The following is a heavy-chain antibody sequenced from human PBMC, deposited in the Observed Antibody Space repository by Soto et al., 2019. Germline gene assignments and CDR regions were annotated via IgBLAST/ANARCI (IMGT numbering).Heavy chain of an antibody. D-gene: IGHD4-17*01. CDR1: WGSRRRDGYY. J-gene: IGHJ3*02. CDR3: ARDPLYDYGDLSHVFDI. Sequence: SETLSLTCTVSWGSRRRDGYYWSSIRQPPGKGLEWIGFIYHTGSTYYSPSLKSRVAISVDTSKNQFSLKLSSVTAADTAVYYCARDPLYDYGDLSHVFDICGQGTMVT. CDR2: IYHTGST. V-gene: IGHV4-30-4*01.